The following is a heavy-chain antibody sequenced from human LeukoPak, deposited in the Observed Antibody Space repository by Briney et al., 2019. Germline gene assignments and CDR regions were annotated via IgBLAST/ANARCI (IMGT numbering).Heavy chain of an antibody. V-gene: IGHV3-23*01. J-gene: IGHJ5*02. D-gene: IGHD6-19*01. CDR1: GFTFSRYT. CDR3: ARGRAAGLLDWFDP. Sequence: PGGSLRLSCAASGFTFSRYTMAWVRQAPGKWLEWVASIVASYVGTYYVDSVKGRFVVSRDNSKNTLYLQMDRLRLEDAAMYFCARGRAAGLLDWFDPWGPGTLVTVSS. CDR2: IVASYVGT.